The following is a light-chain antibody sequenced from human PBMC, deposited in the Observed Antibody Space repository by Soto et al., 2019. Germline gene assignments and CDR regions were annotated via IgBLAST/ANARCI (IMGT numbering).Light chain of an antibody. CDR3: HTYYRLPWT. CDR1: QSVIDD. Sequence: EIMMTQSPATLSVSPGERATLSCRASQSVIDDLAWYQQKPGQVPRLFMYDASTRTTGVPARLSGSGSGTEFNLTIRRLRAADVEVYYCHTYYRLPWTVGQGTKVDIK. J-gene: IGKJ1*01. CDR2: DAS. V-gene: IGKV3-15*01.